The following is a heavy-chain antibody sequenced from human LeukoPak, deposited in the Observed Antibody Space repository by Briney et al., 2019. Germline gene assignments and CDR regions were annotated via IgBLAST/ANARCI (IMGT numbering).Heavy chain of an antibody. V-gene: IGHV3-11*04. D-gene: IGHD2-15*01. CDR2: ISSSGSTI. Sequence: GGSLRLSCAASGFTFSDYYMSWIRQAPGKGLEWVSYISSSGSTIYYADSVKGRFTISRDNSKNTLYLQMNSLRAEDTAVYYCAKDAKRYCSGGNCYSDFDYWGQGTLVTVSS. CDR3: AKDAKRYCSGGNCYSDFDY. CDR1: GFTFSDYY. J-gene: IGHJ4*02.